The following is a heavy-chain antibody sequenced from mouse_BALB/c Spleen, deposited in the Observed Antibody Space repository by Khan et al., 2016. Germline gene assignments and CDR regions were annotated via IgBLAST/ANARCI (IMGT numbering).Heavy chain of an antibody. CDR2: INTYTGEP. D-gene: IGHD3-1*01. V-gene: IGHV9-3-1*01. Sequence: QIQLVQSGPELKKPGETVKISCKASGYTFTNYGMNWVKQAPGKGLKWMGWINTYTGEPTYADDFKGRFAFSLETSASTAYLQIHNLKNEDTATYFWAKVGGGAHYFDYWGQGTTLTVSS. J-gene: IGHJ2*01. CDR1: GYTFTNYG. CDR3: AKVGGGAHYFDY.